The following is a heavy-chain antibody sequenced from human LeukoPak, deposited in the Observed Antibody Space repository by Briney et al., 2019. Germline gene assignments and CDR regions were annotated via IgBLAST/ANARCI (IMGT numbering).Heavy chain of an antibody. Sequence: ASVKVSCRASGYTFTSYDINWVRQATGQGLEWMGWMNPNSGNTGYAQKFQGRVTITRNTSISTAYMELSSLRSEDTAVYYCARANRYDLYFDYWGQGTLVTVSS. V-gene: IGHV1-8*03. D-gene: IGHD5-12*01. CDR2: MNPNSGNT. J-gene: IGHJ4*02. CDR1: GYTFTSYD. CDR3: ARANRYDLYFDY.